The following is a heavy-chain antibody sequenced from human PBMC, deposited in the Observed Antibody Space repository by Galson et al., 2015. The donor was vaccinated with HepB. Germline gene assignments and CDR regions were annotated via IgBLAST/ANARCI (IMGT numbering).Heavy chain of an antibody. D-gene: IGHD1-26*01. CDR3: ARSSVGHLDM. J-gene: IGHJ3*02. Sequence: SLRLSCAASGFTSSNHWMSWVRQAPGKGLEWVASIKPDGSETYSVDSMKGRFTISRVNGENSAFLQMDSLRAEDTAVYYCARSSVGHLDMWGQGTMVTVSS. CDR1: GFTSSNHW. CDR2: IKPDGSET. V-gene: IGHV3-7*01.